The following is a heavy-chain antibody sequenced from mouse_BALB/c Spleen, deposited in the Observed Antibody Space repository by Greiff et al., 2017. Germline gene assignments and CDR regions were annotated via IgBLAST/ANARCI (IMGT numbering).Heavy chain of an antibody. CDR1: GYSITSGYY. J-gene: IGHJ3*01. CDR3: ARDVPFAY. CDR2: ISYDGSN. V-gene: IGHV3-6*02. Sequence: DVQLQESGPGLVKPSQSLSLTCSVTGYSITSGYYWNWIRQFPGNKLEWMGYISYDGSNNYNPSLKNRISITRDTSKNQFFLKLNSVTTEDTATYYCARDVPFAYWGQGTLVTVSA.